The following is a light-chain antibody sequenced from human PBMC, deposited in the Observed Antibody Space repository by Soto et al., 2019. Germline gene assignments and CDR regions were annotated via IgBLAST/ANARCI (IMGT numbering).Light chain of an antibody. CDR1: SSDVGGYDY. CDR2: EVS. Sequence: QSALTQPPSASGSPGQSVAISCTGTSSDVGGYDYVSWYQRHPGKAPQLMIYEVSKRPSGVPDRFSGSKSGNTASLTVSGLQAEDEADYYCSSYAGSNNLVFGGGTKLTVL. CDR3: SSYAGSNNLV. V-gene: IGLV2-8*01. J-gene: IGLJ2*01.